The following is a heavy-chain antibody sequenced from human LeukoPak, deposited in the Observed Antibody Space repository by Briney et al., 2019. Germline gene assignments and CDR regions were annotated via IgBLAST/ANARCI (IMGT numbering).Heavy chain of an antibody. CDR2: IRYDGSNK. CDR1: GFTFSSYG. CDR3: AKPTAGSPTAAGLDY. Sequence: PGGSLRLSCAASGFTFSSYGTHWVRQAPGKGLEWVAFIRYDGSNKYYADSVKGRFTISRDNSKSTLFLQMNSLRPEDTAVYYCAKPTAGSPTAAGLDYWGQGTLVTVSS. J-gene: IGHJ4*02. D-gene: IGHD4-17*01. V-gene: IGHV3-30*02.